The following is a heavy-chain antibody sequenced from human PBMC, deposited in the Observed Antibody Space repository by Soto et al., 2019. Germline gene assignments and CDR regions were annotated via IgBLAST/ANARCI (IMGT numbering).Heavy chain of an antibody. CDR1: GVPFSSYA. Sequence: VGSQSLSCAASGVPFSSYAVSWIRQNPGKGLEWVSTISDTGGGTFYAGSVKGRFTISRDNSKNTLYLQMHRLRADDSAIYFCAVGRHKTSGSNTWFDPWGRGTQVTGSS. CDR2: ISDTGGGT. D-gene: IGHD3-22*01. J-gene: IGHJ5*02. CDR3: AVGRHKTSGSNTWFDP. V-gene: IGHV3-23*01.